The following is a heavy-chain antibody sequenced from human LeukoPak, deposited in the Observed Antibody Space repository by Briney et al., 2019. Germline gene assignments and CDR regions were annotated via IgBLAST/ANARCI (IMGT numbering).Heavy chain of an antibody. CDR2: IYYSGST. Sequence: SETLSLTCTVSGVSISSGDYYWSWIRQPPGKGPEWIGYIYYSGSTYYNPSLKSRVTISVDTSKNQFSLKLSSVTAADTAVYYCARADGSWYYYGMDVWGKGTTVTVSS. CDR1: GVSISSGDYY. J-gene: IGHJ6*04. CDR3: ARADGSWYYYGMDV. V-gene: IGHV4-30-4*01. D-gene: IGHD6-13*01.